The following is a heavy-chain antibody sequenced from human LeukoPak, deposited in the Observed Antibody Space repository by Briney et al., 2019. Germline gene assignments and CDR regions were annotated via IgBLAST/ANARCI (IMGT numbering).Heavy chain of an antibody. CDR1: GFTFSSYW. CDR2: ISSDGSST. Sequence: GGSLRLSCAASGFTFSSYWMHWVRQAPGKGLVWVSRISSDGSSTTYADSVKGRFTISRDNAKNTLYLQMNSLRAEDTAVYYCARGYRGSYRVDYGGQGTLVTVSS. J-gene: IGHJ4*02. V-gene: IGHV3-74*01. D-gene: IGHD1-26*01. CDR3: ARGYRGSYRVDY.